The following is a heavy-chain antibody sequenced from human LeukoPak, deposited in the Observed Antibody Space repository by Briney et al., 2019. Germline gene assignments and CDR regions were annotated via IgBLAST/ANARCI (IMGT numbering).Heavy chain of an antibody. CDR1: GYNLTVYY. CDR3: AKEGGQWLLLGYFDS. V-gene: IGHV1-2*02. D-gene: IGHD6-19*01. CDR2: INPNSGGT. J-gene: IGHJ4*02. Sequence: ASVKVSCKASGYNLTVYYMFWVRQAPGQGLEWMGWINPNSGGTKYAQKFRGRVTMTRDTSTSTVYMELSSLRSEDTAVYYCAKEGGQWLLLGYFDSWGQGTLVTVSS.